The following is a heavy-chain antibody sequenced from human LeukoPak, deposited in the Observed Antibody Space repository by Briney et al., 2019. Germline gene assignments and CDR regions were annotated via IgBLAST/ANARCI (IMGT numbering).Heavy chain of an antibody. CDR3: AKGAYTSSWYSFDY. Sequence: HPGGSLRLSCAASGFTFDDYAMHWVRQAPGKNLEWVSGITWNSGSIVYADSVKGRFTISRDNAKNSLYLQMNSLRAEDTALYYCAKGAYTSSWYSFDYWGQGTLVTVSS. D-gene: IGHD6-13*01. J-gene: IGHJ4*02. V-gene: IGHV3-9*01. CDR1: GFTFDDYA. CDR2: ITWNSGSI.